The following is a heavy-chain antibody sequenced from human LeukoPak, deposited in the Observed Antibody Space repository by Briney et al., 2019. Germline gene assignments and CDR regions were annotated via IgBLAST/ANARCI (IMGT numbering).Heavy chain of an antibody. D-gene: IGHD3-10*01. Sequence: SQTLSLTCAISGDSVSSNSAAWNWLRQSPSRGLEWLGSTYYRSKWCNDYAVSVKSRITINPDTSKNQFSLQLNSVTPEDTAVYYCARESPGFMGSGGFDPWGQGTLVTVSS. V-gene: IGHV6-1*01. CDR3: ARESPGFMGSGGFDP. CDR2: TYYRSKWCN. J-gene: IGHJ5*02. CDR1: GDSVSSNSAA.